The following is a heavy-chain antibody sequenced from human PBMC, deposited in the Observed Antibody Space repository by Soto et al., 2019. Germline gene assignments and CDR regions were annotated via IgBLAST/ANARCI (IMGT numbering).Heavy chain of an antibody. CDR3: ARGQEVGAHFFDS. V-gene: IGHV3-13*01. Sequence: EVQLVESGGNLVQPGGSLRLSCEASGFTFSGFDMHWVRQPTGKGLEWVSTIGTAGDTYYAVSVKGRFTISRDNAKNSLSLQMNSLRAGDTAVYFCARGQEVGAHFFDSRGQGTQVTVSS. CDR1: GFTFSGFD. D-gene: IGHD2-15*01. CDR2: IGTAGDT. J-gene: IGHJ4*02.